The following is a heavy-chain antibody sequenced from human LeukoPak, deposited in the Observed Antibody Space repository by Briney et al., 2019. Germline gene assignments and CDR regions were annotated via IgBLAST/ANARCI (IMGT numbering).Heavy chain of an antibody. D-gene: IGHD5-24*01. V-gene: IGHV1-46*01. J-gene: IGHJ5*02. CDR1: GYTFTSYY. CDR3: ARGGGRDGYNYWFDP. CDR2: INPSGGST. Sequence: GSSVKVSCKASGYTFTSYYMHWVRQAPGQGLEWMGIINPSGGSTSYAQKFQGRVTMTRDTSTSTVYMELSSLRSEDTAVYYCARGGGRDGYNYWFDPWGQGTLVTVSS.